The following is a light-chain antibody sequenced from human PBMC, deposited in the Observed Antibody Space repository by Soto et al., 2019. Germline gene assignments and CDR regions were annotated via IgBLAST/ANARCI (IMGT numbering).Light chain of an antibody. V-gene: IGLV1-40*01. Sequence: QSVLTQPPSVSGAPGQRVTISCTGSSSNIGGGYDVHWYRQVPGTAPKLLTYGNRYRPSGVPDRVSGSKSGFSASLAITGVQAEDEAIYYCQSYDRSLSASVFGGGTKLTVL. CDR1: SSNIGGGYD. CDR2: GNR. CDR3: QSYDRSLSASV. J-gene: IGLJ2*01.